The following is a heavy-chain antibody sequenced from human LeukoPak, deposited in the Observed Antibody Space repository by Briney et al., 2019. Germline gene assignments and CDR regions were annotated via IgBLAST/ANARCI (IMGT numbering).Heavy chain of an antibody. CDR3: TRGPGSTWYSDY. Sequence: GGSLRLSCAASGFTVSSNYMNWVRQAPGKGLEWVSIIYSGGDTYCADSVKGRFTISRDNSKNTLYLQMNSLRPEDTAVYYCTRGPGSTWYSDYWGQGTLVTVSS. D-gene: IGHD6-13*01. V-gene: IGHV3-53*05. CDR1: GFTVSSNY. J-gene: IGHJ4*02. CDR2: IYSGGDT.